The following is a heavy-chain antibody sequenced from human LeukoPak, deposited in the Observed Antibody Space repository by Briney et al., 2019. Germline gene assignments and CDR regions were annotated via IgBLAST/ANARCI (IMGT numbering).Heavy chain of an antibody. CDR1: GFTFSSYE. V-gene: IGHV3-23*01. CDR2: ISGSGGST. Sequence: GSLRLSCAASGFTFSSYEMNWVRQAPGKGLEWVSAISGSGGSTYYADSVKGRFTISRDNSKNTLYLQMNSLRAEDTAVYYCARGIHRRVPKENFEYWGQGTLVTVSS. J-gene: IGHJ4*02. D-gene: IGHD4/OR15-4a*01. CDR3: ARGIHRRVPKENFEY.